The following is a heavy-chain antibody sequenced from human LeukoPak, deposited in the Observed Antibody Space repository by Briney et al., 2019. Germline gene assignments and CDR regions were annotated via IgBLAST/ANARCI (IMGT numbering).Heavy chain of an antibody. J-gene: IGHJ4*02. V-gene: IGHV4-34*01. CDR3: VRVRDTAILDY. CDR2: INHSGST. Sequence: PSETLSLTCAVYGGSFSGYYWSWIRQPPGKGLEWIGEINHSGSTNYNPSLKSRVTISVDTSKNQFSLKLSSVTAADTAVYYCVRVRDTAILDYWGQGTLVTVSS. D-gene: IGHD5-18*01. CDR1: GGSFSGYY.